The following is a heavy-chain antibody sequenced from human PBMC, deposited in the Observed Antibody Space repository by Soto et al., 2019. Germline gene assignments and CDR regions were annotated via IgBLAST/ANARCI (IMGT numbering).Heavy chain of an antibody. Sequence: GGSLRLSCAASGFTFSSYWMSWVRQAPGKGLEWVANIKQDGSEKYYVDSVKGRFTISRDKAKNSLYLQMNSLRAEDTAVYYCARINGLTRRFLEWLPTPRGHFDYWGQGTLVTVSS. V-gene: IGHV3-7*01. J-gene: IGHJ4*02. D-gene: IGHD3-3*01. CDR1: GFTFSSYW. CDR2: IKQDGSEK. CDR3: ARINGLTRRFLEWLPTPRGHFDY.